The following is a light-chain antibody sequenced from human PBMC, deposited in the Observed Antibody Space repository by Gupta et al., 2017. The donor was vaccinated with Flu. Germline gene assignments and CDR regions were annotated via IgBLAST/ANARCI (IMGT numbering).Light chain of an antibody. V-gene: IGKV2-30*01. CDR2: LVS. Sequence: SQSVVYSVRSTLLPWFQQRPGQSPRRLIYLVSHRESGVPDKFSGSGSGTEFTLKISRVEAEDVGVYFCMQGANWPYAFGQGTKVEIK. CDR1: QSVVYSVRSTL. CDR3: MQGANWPYA. J-gene: IGKJ1*01.